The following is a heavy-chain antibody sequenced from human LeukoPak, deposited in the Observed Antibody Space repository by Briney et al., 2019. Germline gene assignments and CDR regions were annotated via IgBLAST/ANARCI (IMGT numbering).Heavy chain of an antibody. CDR3: AVAVVAAMSPGPWH. CDR2: INSDASSV. V-gene: IGHV3-74*01. CDR1: GFTFSSYW. Sequence: PGGSLRLSCAASGFTFSSYWMHWVRQAPGKGLVWVSRINSDASSVSYADSVKGRFTISRDNAKNTLYLQMNSLRAEDTAVYYCAVAVVAAMSPGPWHWGQGTLVTVSS. D-gene: IGHD2-15*01. J-gene: IGHJ1*01.